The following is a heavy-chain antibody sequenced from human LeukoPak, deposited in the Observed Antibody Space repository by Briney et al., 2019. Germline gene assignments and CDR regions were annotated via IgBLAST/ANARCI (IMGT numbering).Heavy chain of an antibody. CDR1: GGSISSYY. J-gene: IGHJ6*03. V-gene: IGHV4-59*12. CDR2: IYYSGST. D-gene: IGHD6-13*01. CDR3: ARLRRWQLVRDYYYYMDV. Sequence: PSETLSLTCTVSGGSISSYYWSWIRQPPGKGLEWIGYIYYSGSTNYNPSLKSRVTISVDTSKNQFSLKLSSVTAADTAVYYCARLRRWQLVRDYYYYMDVWGKGTTVTISS.